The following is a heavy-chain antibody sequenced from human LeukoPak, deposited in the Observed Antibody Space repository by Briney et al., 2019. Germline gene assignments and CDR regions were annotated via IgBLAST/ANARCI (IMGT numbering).Heavy chain of an antibody. J-gene: IGHJ4*02. CDR3: ARVRIAAAGKGFDY. D-gene: IGHD6-13*01. CDR2: IYYSGGP. V-gene: IGHV4-39*01. CDR1: GGSISSSSYY. Sequence: PSETLSLTCTVSGGSISSSSYYWGWIRQPPGKGLEWIGSIYYSGGPYYNPSLKSRVTISVDTSKNQFSLKLSSVTAADTAVYYCARVRIAAAGKGFDYWGQGTLVTVSS.